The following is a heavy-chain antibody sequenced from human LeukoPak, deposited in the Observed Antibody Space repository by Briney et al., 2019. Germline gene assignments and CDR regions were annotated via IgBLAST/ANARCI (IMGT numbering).Heavy chain of an antibody. J-gene: IGHJ3*02. D-gene: IGHD3-3*01. CDR1: GFAFNTYS. V-gene: IGHV3-21*01. CDR3: ARGSRFGVVERDAFDI. CDR2: ISISSNYI. Sequence: GGSLRLSCAASGFAFNTYSMNWVRQAPGEGLEWVSSISISSNYIYYTDSVKGPFTISRDNAKNSLYLQMNSLRAEDTAVYYCARGSRFGVVERDAFDIWGQGTMVTVSS.